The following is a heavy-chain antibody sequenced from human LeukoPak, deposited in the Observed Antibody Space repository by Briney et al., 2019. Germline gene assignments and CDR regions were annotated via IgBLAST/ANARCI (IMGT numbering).Heavy chain of an antibody. D-gene: IGHD6-19*01. CDR2: MNTDGSTI. Sequence: GGSLRLSRAASGLIFSNYWMHWVRQAPGEELVWVSRMNTDGSTINYADYVKGRFTISRDNAKNTLYLQMNSLTTEDTAVYYCATAGKYRFDNWGQGILVTVSS. CDR1: GLIFSNYW. V-gene: IGHV3-74*01. J-gene: IGHJ5*02. CDR3: ATAGKYRFDN.